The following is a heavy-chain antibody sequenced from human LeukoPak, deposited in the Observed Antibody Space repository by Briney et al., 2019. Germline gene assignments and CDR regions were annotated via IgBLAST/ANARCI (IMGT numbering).Heavy chain of an antibody. CDR1: GFTFSSYW. J-gene: IGHJ4*02. CDR2: ISSSGSTI. CDR3: ARGYIAAAKRDYFDY. V-gene: IGHV3-48*04. D-gene: IGHD6-13*01. Sequence: PGGSLRLSCAASGFTFSSYWMSWVRQAPGKGLEWVSYISSSGSTIYYADSVKGRFTISRDNAKNSLYLQMNSLRAEDTAVYYCARGYIAAAKRDYFDYWGQGTLVTVSS.